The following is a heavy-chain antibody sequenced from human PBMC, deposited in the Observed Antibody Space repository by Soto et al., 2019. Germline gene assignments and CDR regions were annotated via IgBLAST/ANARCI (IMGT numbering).Heavy chain of an antibody. CDR2: ISRSSSYI. CDR3: ARWSGGYCSGGSCYEVDV. J-gene: IGHJ6*04. CDR1: GFTFSSYS. Sequence: GGSLRISCAASGFTFSSYSMNWVRQAPGKGLEWVSSISRSSSYIYYADSVKGRFTISRDNAKNSLYLQMNSLRAEDTAVYYCARWSGGYCSGGSCYEVDVWGKGTTVTVSS. V-gene: IGHV3-21*01. D-gene: IGHD2-15*01.